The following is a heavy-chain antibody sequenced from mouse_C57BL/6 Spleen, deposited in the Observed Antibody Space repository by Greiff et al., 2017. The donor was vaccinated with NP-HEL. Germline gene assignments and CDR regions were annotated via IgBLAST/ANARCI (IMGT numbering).Heavy chain of an antibody. CDR3: AAIYYSNLYYAMDY. Sequence: VQGVESGPGLVQPSQSLSITCTVSGFSLTSYGVHWVRQSPGKGLEWLGVIWRGGSTDYNAAFMSRLSITKDNSKSQVFFKMNSLQADDTAIYYCAAIYYSNLYYAMDYWGQGTSVTVSS. CDR2: IWRGGST. CDR1: GFSLTSYG. J-gene: IGHJ4*01. V-gene: IGHV2-5*01. D-gene: IGHD2-5*01.